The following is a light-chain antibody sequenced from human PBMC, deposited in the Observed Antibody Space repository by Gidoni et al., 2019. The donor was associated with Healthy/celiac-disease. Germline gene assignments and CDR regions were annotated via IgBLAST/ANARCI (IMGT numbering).Light chain of an antibody. CDR2: GNN. CDR3: QSYDSSLSGSV. CDR1: SSNIGAGYA. J-gene: IGLJ2*01. V-gene: IGLV1-40*01. Sequence: QSVLPQPPSVSGAPGQRVTISCTGSSSNIGAGYAVHWYQQLPGTAPKLLIYGNNNRPSGVPDRFSGSKSGTSASLAITGLQAEDEADYYCQSYDSSLSGSVFGGGTKLTVL.